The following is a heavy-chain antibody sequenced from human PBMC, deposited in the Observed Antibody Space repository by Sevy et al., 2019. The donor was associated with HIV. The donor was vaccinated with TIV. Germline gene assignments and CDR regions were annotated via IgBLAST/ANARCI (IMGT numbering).Heavy chain of an antibody. V-gene: IGHV4-31*03. Sequence: SETLSLTCTVSGGSISSGGYYWSWIRQHPGKGLEWIGYIYYSGSTYYNPSLKSRVTISVDTSKYQFSLKLSSVTAADTAVYYCARGGDILTGYYYYFDYWGQGTLVTVSS. J-gene: IGHJ4*02. CDR2: IYYSGST. D-gene: IGHD3-9*01. CDR1: GGSISSGGYY. CDR3: ARGGDILTGYYYYFDY.